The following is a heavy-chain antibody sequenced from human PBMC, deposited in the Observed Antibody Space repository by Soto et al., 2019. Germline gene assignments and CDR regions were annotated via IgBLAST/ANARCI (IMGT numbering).Heavy chain of an antibody. D-gene: IGHD3-10*01. CDR1: GFSLSTSGVG. CDR3: AHHPYYGLAPYSFDY. J-gene: IGHJ4*02. V-gene: IGHV2-5*02. Sequence: QITLKESGPTLVKPTQTLTLTCTFSGFSLSTSGVGVGWIRQPPGKALEWLAVIYWDDDKRSSSSLKSRLTIPKDTSQNQVVLTMTNMDPVDTATYYCAHHPYYGLAPYSFDYWGQGILVTVSS. CDR2: IYWDDDK.